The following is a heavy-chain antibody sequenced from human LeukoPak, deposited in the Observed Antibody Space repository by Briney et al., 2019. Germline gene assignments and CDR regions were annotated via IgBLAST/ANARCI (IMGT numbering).Heavy chain of an antibody. CDR1: GYTFTGYS. CDR3: ARADYYDSSGYYGWFDP. J-gene: IGHJ5*02. Sequence: SVKVSCKASGYTFTGYSMHWVRQAPGQGLEWMGGIIPIFGTANYAQKFQGRVTITTDESTSTAYMELSSLRSEDTAVYYCARADYYDSSGYYGWFDPWGQGTLVTVSS. V-gene: IGHV1-69*05. D-gene: IGHD3-22*01. CDR2: IIPIFGTA.